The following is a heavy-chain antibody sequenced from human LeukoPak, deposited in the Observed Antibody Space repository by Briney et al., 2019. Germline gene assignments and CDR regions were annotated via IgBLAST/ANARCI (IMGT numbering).Heavy chain of an antibody. CDR3: ASWALLRLRYFDY. CDR1: GGPISSSSYY. D-gene: IGHD3-9*01. CDR2: IYYSGST. V-gene: IGHV4-39*07. Sequence: SETLSLTCTVSGGPISSSSYYWGWIRQPPGKGLEWIGSIYYSGSTYYNPSLKSRVTISVDTSKNQFSLKLSSVTAADTAVYYCASWALLRLRYFDYWGQGTLVTVSS. J-gene: IGHJ4*02.